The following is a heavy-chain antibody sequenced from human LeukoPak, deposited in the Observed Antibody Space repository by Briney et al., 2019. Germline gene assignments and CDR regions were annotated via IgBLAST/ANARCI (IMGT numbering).Heavy chain of an antibody. CDR2: ISAYNGNT. D-gene: IGHD2-2*01. Sequence: ASVKVSCKASGYTFTSYGISWVRQAPGQGLEWMGRISAYNGNTNYAQKLQGRVTMTTDTSTSTAYMELRSLRSDDTAVYYCAKDLRLYQLLPHKDYWGQGTLVTVSS. CDR3: AKDLRLYQLLPHKDY. V-gene: IGHV1-18*01. CDR1: GYTFTSYG. J-gene: IGHJ4*02.